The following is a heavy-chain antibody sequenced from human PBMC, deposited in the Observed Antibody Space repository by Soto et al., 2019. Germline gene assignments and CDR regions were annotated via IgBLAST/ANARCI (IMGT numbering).Heavy chain of an antibody. CDR3: ARALTPIYDFWSGYYTGSDYYYYMDV. V-gene: IGHV1-3*01. CDR1: GYTFTSYA. D-gene: IGHD3-3*01. J-gene: IGHJ6*03. CDR2: INAGNGNT. Sequence: GASVKVSCQASGYTFTSYAMHWVRQAPGQRLEWMGWINAGNGNTKYSQKFQGRVTITRDTSASTAYMELSSLRSEDTAVYYCARALTPIYDFWSGYYTGSDYYYYMDVWGKGTTVTVSS.